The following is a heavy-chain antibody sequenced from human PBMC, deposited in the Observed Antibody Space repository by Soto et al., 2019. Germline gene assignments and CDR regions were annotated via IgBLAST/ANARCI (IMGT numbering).Heavy chain of an antibody. CDR2: IYHSGST. Sequence: SETLSLTCAVSGYSISSGYYWGWIRQPPGKGLEWIGSIYHSGSTYYNPSLKSRVTISVDTSKNQFSLKLSSVTAADTAVYYCARAWLQLYYYGMDVWGQGTTVT. J-gene: IGHJ6*02. V-gene: IGHV4-38-2*01. CDR1: GYSISSGYY. D-gene: IGHD5-12*01. CDR3: ARAWLQLYYYGMDV.